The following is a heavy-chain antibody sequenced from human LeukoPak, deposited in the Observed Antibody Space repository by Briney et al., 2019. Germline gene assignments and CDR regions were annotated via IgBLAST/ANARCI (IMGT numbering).Heavy chain of an antibody. CDR2: INPNCGGT. D-gene: IGHD6-6*01. J-gene: IGHJ4*02. CDR3: AIFSSIAARNLLDY. Sequence: ASVKVSCKASGYTFTGYYMHWVRRAPGQGLEWMGWINPNCGGTNYAQKFQGRVTMTRDTSISTAYMELSRLRSDDTAVYYCAIFSSIAARNLLDYWGQGTLVTVSS. V-gene: IGHV1-2*02. CDR1: GYTFTGYY.